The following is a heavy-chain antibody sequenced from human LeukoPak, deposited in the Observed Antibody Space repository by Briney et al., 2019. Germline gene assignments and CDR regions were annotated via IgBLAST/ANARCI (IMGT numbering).Heavy chain of an antibody. V-gene: IGHV1-2*02. CDR3: AKDYGFYTFDM. CDR1: GYTFIGYY. J-gene: IGHJ3*02. CDR2: INPNTGGP. D-gene: IGHD4-17*01. Sequence: ASVKVSCKASGYTFIGYYIHWVRQAPGQGLEWMGCINPNTGGPNYAQTFQGRVTMTRDTPITTAYMELSGLTSDDSAVYYCAKDYGFYTFDMWGQGTMVTVSS.